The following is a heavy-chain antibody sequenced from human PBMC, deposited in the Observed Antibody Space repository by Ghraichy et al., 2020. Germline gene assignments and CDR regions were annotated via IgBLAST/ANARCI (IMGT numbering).Heavy chain of an antibody. J-gene: IGHJ3*02. V-gene: IGHV4-59*01. CDR3: ARNQVGTTLGAFDI. D-gene: IGHD1-26*01. CDR1: GGSISSYY. Sequence: SETLSLTCTVSGGSISSYYWSWIRQPPGQGLEWIGYIYYSGSTNYNPSLKSRVTISLDTSKNQFSLKLSSVTAADTAVYYCARNQVGTTLGAFDIWGQGTMVTVSS. CDR2: IYYSGST.